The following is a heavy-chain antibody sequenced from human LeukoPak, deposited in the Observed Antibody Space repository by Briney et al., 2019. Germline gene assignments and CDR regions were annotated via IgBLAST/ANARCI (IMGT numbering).Heavy chain of an antibody. CDR2: IIPIFGTA. V-gene: IGHV1-69*13. CDR1: GGTFSSYA. Sequence: SVKVSCKASGGTFSSYAISWVRQAPGQGLEWMGGIIPIFGTANYAQKFQGRVTITADESTSTAYMELSSLRSDDTAVYYCARAKAGSSTDYWGQGTLVTVSS. CDR3: ARAKAGSSTDY. D-gene: IGHD6-6*01. J-gene: IGHJ4*02.